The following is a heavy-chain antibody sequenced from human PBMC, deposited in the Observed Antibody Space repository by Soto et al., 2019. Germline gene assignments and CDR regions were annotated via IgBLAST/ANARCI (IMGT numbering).Heavy chain of an antibody. J-gene: IGHJ3*02. CDR3: ARGKGLSDAFDI. CDR1: GGTFSSYA. Sequence: RASVKVSRKASGGTFSSYAISWVRQAPGQGLEWMGGIIPIFGTANYAQKFQGRVTITADESTSTAYMELSSLRSEDTAVYYCARGKGLSDAFDIWGQGTMVTV. V-gene: IGHV1-69*13. CDR2: IIPIFGTA.